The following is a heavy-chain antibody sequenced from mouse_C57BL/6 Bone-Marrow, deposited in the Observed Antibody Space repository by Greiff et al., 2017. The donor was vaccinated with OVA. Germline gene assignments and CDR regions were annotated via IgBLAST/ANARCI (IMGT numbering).Heavy chain of an antibody. CDR2: INPNNGGT. J-gene: IGHJ1*03. CDR3: AMVLRTSSYWYFGV. CDR1: GYTFTDYN. V-gene: IGHV1-18*01. Sequence: EVQLQQSGPELVKPGASVKIPCKASGYTFTDYNMDWVKQSHGKSLEWIGDINPNNGGTIYNQKFKGKATLTVDKSSSTAYMELRSLTSEDTAVYYCAMVLRTSSYWYFGVWGTGTTVTVSS. D-gene: IGHD1-1*01.